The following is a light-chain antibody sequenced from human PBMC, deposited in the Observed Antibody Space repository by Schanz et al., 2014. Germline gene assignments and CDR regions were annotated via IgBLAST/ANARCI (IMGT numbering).Light chain of an antibody. CDR1: QYISSN. CDR2: GAS. Sequence: EIVMSQSPATLSVSPGERATLSCRASQYISSNLAWYQQKPGQAPRLLIYGASTRAAGVPARFSGSGSGTDFTLTVSSLLAEDSAVYYCQQYDEWPLTFGGGTKVEIK. CDR3: QQYDEWPLT. J-gene: IGKJ4*01. V-gene: IGKV3-15*01.